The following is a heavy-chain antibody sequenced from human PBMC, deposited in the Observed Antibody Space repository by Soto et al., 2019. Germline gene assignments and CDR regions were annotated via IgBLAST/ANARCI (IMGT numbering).Heavy chain of an antibody. V-gene: IGHV3-15*07. D-gene: IGHD2-15*01. J-gene: IGHJ6*02. CDR2: IKTSAGGGAT. Sequence: EVQLVESAGGLVKPGGSLRLSCVASGFSFNEAWMNWVRQAPGEGLEWVGRIKTSAGGGATDYAAPVQGRFTISRDDSKNALYLHMNRVRTEDTAIYYCTTGSVEGIWGQGTTVTVSS. CDR3: TTGSVEGI. CDR1: GFSFNEAW.